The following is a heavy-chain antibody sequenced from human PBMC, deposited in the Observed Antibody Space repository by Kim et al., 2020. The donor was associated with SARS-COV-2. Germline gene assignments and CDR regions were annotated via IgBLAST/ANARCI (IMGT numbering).Heavy chain of an antibody. Sequence: SETLSLTCTVSGGSISIYYWSWIRQPPEKGLEWIGYFYYSGSSNYNPSLKSRVTISIDTSKNQVSLRLSSVTAADTAVYYCARLAPYYSGSGSYYNGGGFLYFYGMDVWGQGTTVTVSS. V-gene: IGHV4-59*08. CDR3: ARLAPYYSGSGSYYNGGGFLYFYGMDV. CDR1: GGSISIYY. J-gene: IGHJ6*02. D-gene: IGHD3-10*01. CDR2: FYYSGSS.